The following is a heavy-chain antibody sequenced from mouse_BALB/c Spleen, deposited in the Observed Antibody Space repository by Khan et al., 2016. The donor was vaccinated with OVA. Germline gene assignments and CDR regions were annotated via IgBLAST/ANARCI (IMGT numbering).Heavy chain of an antibody. CDR2: IWGGGST. CDR1: GFSLSDYG. Sequence: QVQLKESGPGLVAPSQNLSLTCTVSGFSLSDYGVSWIRQPSGKGLEWLGVIWGGGSTYYNSDLKSRLSISKDNSKSQVFLKMSSLQSDDTAMFYCAKGVWSYYYTLDYWGQGTSVTVSS. CDR3: AKGVWSYYYTLDY. J-gene: IGHJ4*01. V-gene: IGHV2-6-5*01.